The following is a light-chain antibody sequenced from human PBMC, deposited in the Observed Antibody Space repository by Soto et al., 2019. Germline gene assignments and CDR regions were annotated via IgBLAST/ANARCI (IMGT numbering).Light chain of an antibody. CDR3: QQYYSSLWT. J-gene: IGKJ1*01. CDR1: QSVLYSSNNKNY. Sequence: DIVMTQSPDSLAVSLGERATINCKSSQSVLYSSNNKNYLAWYQQKPGQPPKLLIYWASTRESGVPDRFSGSGFGTDFTRTISSLQAEDVAVYYCQQYYSSLWTFGQGTKVEIK. V-gene: IGKV4-1*01. CDR2: WAS.